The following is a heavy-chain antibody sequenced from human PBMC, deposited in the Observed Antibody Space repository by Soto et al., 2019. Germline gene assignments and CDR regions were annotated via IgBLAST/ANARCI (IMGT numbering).Heavy chain of an antibody. CDR2: IYSGGST. CDR1: GFTVSSNY. CDR3: ARYSIAVAGFDY. V-gene: IGHV3-53*01. D-gene: IGHD6-19*01. J-gene: IGHJ4*02. Sequence: GGSLRLSCAASGFTVSSNYMSWVRQAPGKGLEWVSVIYSGGSTYYADSVKGRFTISRDNSKNTLYLQMNSLRAEDTAVYYCARYSIAVAGFDYWGQGTLVTVSS.